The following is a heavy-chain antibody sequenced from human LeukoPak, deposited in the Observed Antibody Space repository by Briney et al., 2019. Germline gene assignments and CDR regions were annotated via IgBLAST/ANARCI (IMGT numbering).Heavy chain of an antibody. CDR3: ARGPGATTRH. D-gene: IGHD1-1*01. CDR1: GYSISSGYY. J-gene: IGHJ4*02. Sequence: PSETLSLTCTVSGYSISSGYYWGWIRQPPGKGLEWIGSIYHSGSTYYNPSLKSRVTISVDTSKNQFSLKLSSVTAADTAVYYCARGPGATTRHWGQGTLVTVSS. CDR2: IYHSGST. V-gene: IGHV4-38-2*02.